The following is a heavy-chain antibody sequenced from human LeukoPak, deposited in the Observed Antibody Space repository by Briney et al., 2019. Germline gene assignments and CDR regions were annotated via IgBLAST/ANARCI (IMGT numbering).Heavy chain of an antibody. CDR3: ARVAGGYYYYMDV. CDR1: GYIFSDYY. D-gene: IGHD4-23*01. Sequence: GASVKVSCKASGYIFSDYYMHWVRQAPGQGLEWMGIINPSGGSTSYAQKFQGRVTMTRDTSTSTVYMELSSLRSEDTAVYYCARVAGGYYYYMDVWGKGTTVTVSS. V-gene: IGHV1-46*01. J-gene: IGHJ6*03. CDR2: INPSGGST.